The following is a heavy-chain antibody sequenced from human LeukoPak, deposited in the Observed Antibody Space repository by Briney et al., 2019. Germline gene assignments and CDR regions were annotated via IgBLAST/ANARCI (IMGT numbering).Heavy chain of an antibody. CDR2: IFHSGST. Sequence: SETLSLTCTVSGYSISSGYYWGWIRQPPGKGLEWIGSIFHSGSTDYNPSLKSRVTISVDTSKNQFSLKLSSVTAADTAVYYCARVNVGRYYYASRGTTDKTHFDSWGQGTLVTVSS. V-gene: IGHV4-38-2*02. J-gene: IGHJ4*02. D-gene: IGHD3-22*01. CDR1: GYSISSGYY. CDR3: ARVNVGRYYYASRGTTDKTHFDS.